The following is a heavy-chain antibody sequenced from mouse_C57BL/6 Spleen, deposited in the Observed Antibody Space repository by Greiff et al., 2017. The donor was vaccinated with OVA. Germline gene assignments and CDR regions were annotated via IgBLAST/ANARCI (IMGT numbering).Heavy chain of an antibody. CDR1: GYTFTSYW. CDR2: IDPSDSYT. Sequence: VQLQQPGAELVRPGTSVKLSCKASGYTFTSYWMHWVKQRPGQGLEWIGVIDPSDSYTNYNQKFKGKATLTVDTSSSTAYMQLSSLTSEDSAVYFCARGADEGYFDVWGTGTTVTVSS. CDR3: ARGADEGYFDV. V-gene: IGHV1-59*01. J-gene: IGHJ1*03.